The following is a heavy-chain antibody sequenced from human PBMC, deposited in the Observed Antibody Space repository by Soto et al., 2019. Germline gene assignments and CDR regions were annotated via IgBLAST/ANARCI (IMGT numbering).Heavy chain of an antibody. Sequence: QLQLQESGSGLVKPSQTLSLTCAVSGGSISSGGYSWSWLRQPPGKGLEWIGYIFHSGSTYYNPSLKSRVGISGGGSESLFYRELRSVTAAHTAVYYCAREGGSVSTDWYFNIWGRVTLVTVSS. CDR1: GGSISSGGYS. CDR2: IFHSGST. V-gene: IGHV4-30-2*01. CDR3: AREGGSVSTDWYFNI. D-gene: IGHD1-26*01. J-gene: IGHJ2*01.